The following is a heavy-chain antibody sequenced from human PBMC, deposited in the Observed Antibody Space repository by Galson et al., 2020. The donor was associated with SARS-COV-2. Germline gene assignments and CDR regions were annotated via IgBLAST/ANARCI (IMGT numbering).Heavy chain of an antibody. V-gene: IGHV4-39*01. CDR3: VGGSYYYFDY. D-gene: IGHD1-26*01. Sequence: ETSETLSLTCTVSGGSISSSSYYWGWIRQPPGKGLEWIGSIYYSGSTYYNPSLKSRVTISVDTSKNQFSLKLNSVTAADTAVYYCVGGSYYYFDYWGQGILVTVSS. CDR2: IYYSGST. CDR1: GGSISSSSYY. J-gene: IGHJ4*02.